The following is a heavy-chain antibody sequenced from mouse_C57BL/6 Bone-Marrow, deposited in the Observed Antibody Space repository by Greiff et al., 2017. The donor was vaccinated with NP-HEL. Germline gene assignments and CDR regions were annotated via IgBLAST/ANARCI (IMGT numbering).Heavy chain of an antibody. V-gene: IGHV14-2*01. Sequence: EVKVEESGAELVKPGASVKLSCTASGFNIKDYYMHWVKQRTEQGLEWIGRIDPEDGETKYAPKFQGKATITADTSSNTAYLQLSSLTSEDTAVYYCARGPDSSFYYYGSSRYFDVWGTGTTVTVSS. CDR2: IDPEDGET. J-gene: IGHJ1*03. CDR1: GFNIKDYY. D-gene: IGHD1-1*01. CDR3: ARGPDSSFYYYGSSRYFDV.